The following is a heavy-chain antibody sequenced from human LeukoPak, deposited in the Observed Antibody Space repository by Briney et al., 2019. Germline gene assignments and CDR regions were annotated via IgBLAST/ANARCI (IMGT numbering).Heavy chain of an antibody. D-gene: IGHD4-17*01. CDR3: ARGQTTVTN. Sequence: GGSLRLSCAAPGFTFSSYWMSWVRQAPGKGLEWVANIKQDGSEKYYLDSVKGRFTISRDNAKNSLYLQMNSLRAEDTAVYYCARGQTTVTNWGQGTLVTVSS. J-gene: IGHJ4*02. CDR1: GFTFSSYW. CDR2: IKQDGSEK. V-gene: IGHV3-7*03.